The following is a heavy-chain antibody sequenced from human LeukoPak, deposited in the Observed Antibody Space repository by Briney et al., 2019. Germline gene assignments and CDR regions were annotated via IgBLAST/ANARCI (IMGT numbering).Heavy chain of an antibody. CDR1: GFTFSNYW. D-gene: IGHD5-12*01. CDR3: ARGRYSGYEGGSDY. CDR2: IKTDGSAT. V-gene: IGHV3-74*01. J-gene: IGHJ4*02. Sequence: GGSLRLSXAASGFTFSNYWMHWVRQAPGKGLVWVSRIKTDGSATNYADPEKGRFTISRDNAKNTLYLQMNNLRAEDTGIYYCARGRYSGYEGGSDYWGQGTLVTVSS.